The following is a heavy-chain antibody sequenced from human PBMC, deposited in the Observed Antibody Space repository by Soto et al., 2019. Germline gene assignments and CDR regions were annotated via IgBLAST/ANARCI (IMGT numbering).Heavy chain of an antibody. CDR2: IYYSGST. CDR3: ASSHDSSGYYFSWFDY. J-gene: IGHJ4*02. V-gene: IGHV4-39*01. Sequence: QLQLQESGPGLVKPSETLSLTCTVSGGSISSSSYYWGWISQPPGKGLEWIGSIYYSGSTYYNPSLKSRVTISVDTSKNQFSLKLSSVTAADTAVYYCASSHDSSGYYFSWFDYWGQGTLVTVSS. D-gene: IGHD3-22*01. CDR1: GGSISSSSYY.